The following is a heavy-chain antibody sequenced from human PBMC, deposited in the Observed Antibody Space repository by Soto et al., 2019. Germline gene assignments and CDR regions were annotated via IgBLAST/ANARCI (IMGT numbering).Heavy chain of an antibody. V-gene: IGHV3-33*01. Sequence: QVQLVESGGGVVQPGRSLRLSCAASGFTFSSYGMHWVRQAPGKGLEWVAVIWYDGSNKYYADSLKGRFTISRDNSKNTLYLQMNSQRAEDTTVYYCARDSYYYMDVWGKGTTVTVSS. CDR3: ARDSYYYMDV. CDR1: GFTFSSYG. J-gene: IGHJ6*03. CDR2: IWYDGSNK.